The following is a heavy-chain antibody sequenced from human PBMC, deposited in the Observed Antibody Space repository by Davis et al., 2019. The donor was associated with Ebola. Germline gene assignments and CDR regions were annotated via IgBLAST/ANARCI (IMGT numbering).Heavy chain of an antibody. CDR2: ISSSGNTI. V-gene: IGHV3-48*02. Sequence: GESPKIPCAAPGFPFSSYTMNWVRQAPGKGLAWLSYISSSGNTIYYADSVRGRFTISRDNAKNSLYLQMNSLRDEDTAVYYCARDVGGRAGYWGQGTLVTVSS. J-gene: IGHJ4*02. CDR1: GFPFSSYT. CDR3: ARDVGGRAGY.